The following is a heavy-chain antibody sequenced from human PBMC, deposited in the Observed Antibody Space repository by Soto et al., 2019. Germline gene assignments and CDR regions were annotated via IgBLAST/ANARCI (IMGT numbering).Heavy chain of an antibody. Sequence: GGSLRLSCAASGLIVRNYSMIWVRQAPGKGLEWVSYISSSSSTIYYTDSVKGRFTISRDNAKKSLYLQMNSLRADDTAVYYCARARYSSGWYGEYWGQGTLVTVSS. V-gene: IGHV3-48*01. CDR3: ARARYSSGWYGEY. CDR1: GLIVRNYS. J-gene: IGHJ4*02. D-gene: IGHD6-19*01. CDR2: ISSSSSTI.